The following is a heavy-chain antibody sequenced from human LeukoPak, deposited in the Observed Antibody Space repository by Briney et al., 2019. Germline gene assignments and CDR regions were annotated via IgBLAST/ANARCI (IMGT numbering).Heavy chain of an antibody. J-gene: IGHJ4*02. CDR3: DRGRSFSSAVDS. Sequence: ASVKVSCKPSGYVFSTYAITWVRHAPGQGLEWMGCISPHNDNTHITQKFSDRVTLSTDSSSTTMYMYLRKLRYEDTAVYVYDRGRSFSSAVDSWGQGTLVIVSS. D-gene: IGHD3-22*01. V-gene: IGHV1-18*01. CDR1: GYVFSTYA. CDR2: ISPHNDNT.